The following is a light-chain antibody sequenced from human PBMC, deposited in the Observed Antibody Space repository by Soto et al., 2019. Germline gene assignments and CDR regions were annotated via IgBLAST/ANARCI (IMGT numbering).Light chain of an antibody. J-gene: IGKJ1*01. Sequence: DIQLTQSPSFLSAPVGDRVTITCRASQSVDPYVNWYQQKPGKAPKLLIYTTSRLYSGVPSRFSGSGSGTDFSLTISSLQPEDFATYYCQQTYSTPPLTFGQGTKVDI. V-gene: IGKV1-39*01. CDR1: QSVDPY. CDR2: TTS. CDR3: QQTYSTPPLT.